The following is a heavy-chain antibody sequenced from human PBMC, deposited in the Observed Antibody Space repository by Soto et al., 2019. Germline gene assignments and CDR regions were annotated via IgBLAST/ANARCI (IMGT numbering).Heavy chain of an antibody. CDR3: ARVLYSGYDGEYFPP. V-gene: IGHV1-69*02. CDR1: GGTFSSYT. Sequence: QVQLVQSGAEVEKPGSSVKVSCKASGGTFSSYTFSWVRQAPGQGLEWMGRMIPILGIANYAQKFQGRVTVTADTSTSPASIELSSLRSEDTAVYYCARVLYSGYDGEYFPPWGQGTLVPSS. J-gene: IGHJ1*01. D-gene: IGHD5-12*01. CDR2: MIPILGIA.